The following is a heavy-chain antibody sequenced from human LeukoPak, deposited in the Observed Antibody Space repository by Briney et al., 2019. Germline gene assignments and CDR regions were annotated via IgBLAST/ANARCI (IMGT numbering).Heavy chain of an antibody. V-gene: IGHV3-7*01. D-gene: IGHD6-19*01. CDR1: GFTFSSYW. Sequence: GGSLRLSCAASGFTFSSYWISWVRQAPGKGLEWVANIKQDGSEKYYVDSVKGRFTISRDNAKDSLYLQMNSLRAEDTAVYYCGRDRQWLDYWGQGTLVTVSS. CDR3: GRDRQWLDY. J-gene: IGHJ4*02. CDR2: IKQDGSEK.